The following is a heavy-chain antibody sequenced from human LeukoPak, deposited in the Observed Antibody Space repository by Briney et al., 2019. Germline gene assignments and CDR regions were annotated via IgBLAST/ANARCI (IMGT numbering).Heavy chain of an antibody. CDR2: ISHSGST. J-gene: IGHJ4*02. CDR3: ARVVSGYYFLDY. V-gene: IGHV4-4*02. Sequence: SGTLSLTCAVSGGSISSSNWWSWVRQPPGKGLEWIGEISHSGSTNYNPSLKSRVTISVDKSKNQFSLKLSSVTAEDTAVYYCARVVSGYYFLDYWGQGTLVTVSS. CDR1: GGSISSSNW. D-gene: IGHD3-22*01.